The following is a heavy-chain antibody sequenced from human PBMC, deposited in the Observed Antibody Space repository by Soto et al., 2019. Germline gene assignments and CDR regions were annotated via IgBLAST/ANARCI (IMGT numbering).Heavy chain of an antibody. CDR3: ARDADFWSGYYEV. Sequence: GGSLRLSCAASGFTFSSYEMNWVRQAPGKGLEWVSYISSSGSTIYYADSVKGRFTISRDNAKNSLYLQMNSLRAEDTAVYYCARDADFWSGYYEVWGQGTTVTV. J-gene: IGHJ6*02. CDR1: GFTFSSYE. D-gene: IGHD3-3*01. CDR2: ISSSGSTI. V-gene: IGHV3-48*03.